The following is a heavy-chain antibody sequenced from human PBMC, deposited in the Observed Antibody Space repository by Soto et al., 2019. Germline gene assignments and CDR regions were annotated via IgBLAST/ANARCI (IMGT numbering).Heavy chain of an antibody. CDR3: AKDLSNWDYYFDY. J-gene: IGHJ4*02. D-gene: IGHD1-7*01. Sequence: GGSLRVSCAASGFTFSSYGMHWVRQAPGKGLEWVAVISYDGSNKYYADSVKGRFTISRDNSKNTLYLQMNSLRAEDTAVYYCAKDLSNWDYYFDYWGQGTLVTVSS. CDR1: GFTFSSYG. CDR2: ISYDGSNK. V-gene: IGHV3-30*18.